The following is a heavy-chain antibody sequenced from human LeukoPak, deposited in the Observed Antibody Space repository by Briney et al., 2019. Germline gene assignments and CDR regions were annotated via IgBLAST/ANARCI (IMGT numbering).Heavy chain of an antibody. CDR3: ARERIERYTYASSDFDY. D-gene: IGHD5-18*01. J-gene: IGHJ4*02. V-gene: IGHV4-38-2*02. CDR1: GGSISSYY. CDR2: VSHSGST. Sequence: SETLSLTCTVSGGSISSYYWGWIRQPPGKGLEWIASVSHSGSTYYNPSLKSRVTISVDTSKNQFSLKVTSVTAADTALYYCARERIERYTYASSDFDYWGRGTLVTVSS.